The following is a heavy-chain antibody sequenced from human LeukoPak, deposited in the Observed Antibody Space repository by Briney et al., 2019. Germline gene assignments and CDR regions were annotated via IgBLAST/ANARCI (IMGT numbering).Heavy chain of an antibody. J-gene: IGHJ3*02. CDR1: GGSISSTRYY. D-gene: IGHD2-21*02. CDR3: ARSGPAYCGGDCYSVDAFDI. CDR2: IYYSGST. V-gene: IGHV4-39*07. Sequence: SETLSLTCTVSGGSISSTRYYWGWIRQPPGKGLEWIGSIYYSGSTYYKPSLKSRVTMSVDRSKNQFSLKLSSVTAADTAVYYCARSGPAYCGGDCYSVDAFDIWGQGTMVTVSS.